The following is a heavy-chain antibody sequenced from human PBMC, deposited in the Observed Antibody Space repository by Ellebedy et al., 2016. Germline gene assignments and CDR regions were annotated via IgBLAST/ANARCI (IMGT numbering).Heavy chain of an antibody. CDR1: GFTVRSLG. CDR3: ARDPRPYLRYGHYDY. D-gene: IGHD3-9*01. V-gene: IGHV3-21*01. Sequence: GGSLRLSCAASGFTVRSLGMNWVRHAPGKGLEWVSSIGDSGIHIYYADSVRGRFTISRDSAKNSLFLQMNSLRADDTAIYYCARDPRPYLRYGHYDYWGQGTLVTVSS. CDR2: IGDSGIHI. J-gene: IGHJ4*02.